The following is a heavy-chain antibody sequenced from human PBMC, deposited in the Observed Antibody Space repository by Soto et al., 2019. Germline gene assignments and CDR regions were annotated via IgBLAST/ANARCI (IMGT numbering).Heavy chain of an antibody. CDR1: GFTFSSYA. CDR2: IRGSGGGT. D-gene: IGHD3-22*01. V-gene: IGHV3-23*01. Sequence: GGSLRLSCAASGFTFSSYAMSWVRQAPGKGLEWVSRIRGSGGGTYYADSVKGRFTISRDNSKNTLYLQMNSLRVEDTAVYYCAKVENYYDSSVYFNYWGQGTLVTVSS. CDR3: AKVENYYDSSVYFNY. J-gene: IGHJ4*02.